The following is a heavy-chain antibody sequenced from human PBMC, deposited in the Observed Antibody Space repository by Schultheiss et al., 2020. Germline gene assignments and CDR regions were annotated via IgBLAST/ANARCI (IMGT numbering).Heavy chain of an antibody. D-gene: IGHD6-13*01. Sequence: GSLRLSCAASGFTFSSYAMSWIRQPPGKGLEWIGEINHSGSTNYNPSLKSRVTISVDTSKNQFSLKLSSVTAADTAVYYCARASSWYLHFQHWGQGTLVTVSS. J-gene: IGHJ1*01. CDR1: GFTFSSYA. V-gene: IGHV4-34*01. CDR2: INHSGST. CDR3: ARASSWYLHFQH.